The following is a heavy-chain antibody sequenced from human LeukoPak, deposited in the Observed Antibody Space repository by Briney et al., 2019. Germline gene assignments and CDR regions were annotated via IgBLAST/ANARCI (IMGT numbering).Heavy chain of an antibody. V-gene: IGHV3-7*04. CDR3: ARPYSSSEAFDI. CDR1: GFTFSSYW. D-gene: IGHD6-13*01. J-gene: IGHJ3*02. CDR2: INQDGSEK. Sequence: GGSLRLSCAGSGFTFSSYWMSWVRQAPGKGLEWVANINQDGSEKYYVDSVKGRFTISRDNAKNSLYLQMNGLRAEDTAVYYCARPYSSSEAFDIWGQGTMVTVSS.